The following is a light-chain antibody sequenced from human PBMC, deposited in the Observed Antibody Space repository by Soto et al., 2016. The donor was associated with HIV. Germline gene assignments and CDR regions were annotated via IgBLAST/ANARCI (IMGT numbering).Light chain of an antibody. CDR3: MQSLELPYT. J-gene: IGKJ2*01. CDR1: YSLVDNDGKTY. V-gene: IGKV2D-29*01. CDR2: GVS. Sequence: EMVMTQTPLSLSVTPGQPASISCKSSYSLVDNDGKTYLYWYLQKPGQPPQVLIYGVSNRFSGVPDRFIGSGSGTDFTLKFSRVEAEDAGIYYCMQSLELPYTFGQGTKLEI.